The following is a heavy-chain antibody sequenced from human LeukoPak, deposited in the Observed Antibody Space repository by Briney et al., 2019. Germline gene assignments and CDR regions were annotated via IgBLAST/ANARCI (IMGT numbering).Heavy chain of an antibody. Sequence: SGGSLRLSCAASGFTFDDYAMHWVRHAPGKGLEWVSGISWNSGSIGYADSVKGRFTISRDNAKNSLYLQMNSLRAEDTALYYCAKGTAGTGEEADYWGQETLVTVSS. V-gene: IGHV3-9*01. J-gene: IGHJ4*02. CDR2: ISWNSGSI. CDR1: GFTFDDYA. CDR3: AKGTAGTGEEADY. D-gene: IGHD6-13*01.